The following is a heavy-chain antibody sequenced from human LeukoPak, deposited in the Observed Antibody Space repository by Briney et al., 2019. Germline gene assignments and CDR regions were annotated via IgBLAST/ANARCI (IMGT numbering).Heavy chain of an antibody. Sequence: TSETLSLTCAVYGGSFSGYYWSWIRQPPGKGLEWIGEINHSGSTNYNPSLKSRVTISVDTSKNQFSLKLSSVTAADTAVYYCARLIRGIAVAGADYWGQGTLVTVSS. CDR3: ARLIRGIAVAGADY. CDR2: INHSGST. V-gene: IGHV4-34*01. D-gene: IGHD6-19*01. CDR1: GGSFSGYY. J-gene: IGHJ4*02.